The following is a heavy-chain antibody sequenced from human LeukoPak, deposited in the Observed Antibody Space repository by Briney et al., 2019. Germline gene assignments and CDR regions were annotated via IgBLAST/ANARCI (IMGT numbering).Heavy chain of an antibody. CDR1: GFMFSNSD. Sequence: PGGSLRLSCAASGFMFSNSDMGWVRQAPGKGLEWVSFISTSSSYIYYADSVRGRFTISRDNAKNSLYLQMNSLRAEDTAVYYCARQQWLDGAYYFDYWGQGTLVTVSS. D-gene: IGHD6-19*01. V-gene: IGHV3-21*01. CDR3: ARQQWLDGAYYFDY. J-gene: IGHJ4*02. CDR2: ISTSSSYI.